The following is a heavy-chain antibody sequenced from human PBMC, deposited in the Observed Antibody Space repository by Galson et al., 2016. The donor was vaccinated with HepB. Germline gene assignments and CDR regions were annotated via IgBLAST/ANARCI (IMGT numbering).Heavy chain of an antibody. CDR2: IDWDDDK. V-gene: IGHV2-70*04. CDR1: GFSLSTGGMR. Sequence: PALVKPTQTLTLTCTFSGFSLSTGGMRVSWIRQPPGKALEWLARIDWDDDKFYSTSLMTRLTISKDTSKNQVVLTMTNMDPVDTATYYCARIDRNKYYFDYWGQGILVTVSS. D-gene: IGHD1/OR15-1a*01. CDR3: ARIDRNKYYFDY. J-gene: IGHJ4*02.